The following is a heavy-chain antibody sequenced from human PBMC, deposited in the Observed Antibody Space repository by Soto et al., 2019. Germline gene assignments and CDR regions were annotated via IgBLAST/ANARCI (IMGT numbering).Heavy chain of an antibody. D-gene: IGHD7-27*01. CDR3: ATAPTWGRLDY. CDR1: GFTFSSYG. CDR2: IWYDGSNK. V-gene: IGHV3-33*01. J-gene: IGHJ4*02. Sequence: QVQLVESGGGVVQPGRSLRLSCAASGFTFSSYGMHWVRQAPGKGLEWVAVIWYDGSNKYYADSVKGRFTISRDNSKNTLYLQMNSLRAEDTAVYYCATAPTWGRLDYWGQGTLVTVSS.